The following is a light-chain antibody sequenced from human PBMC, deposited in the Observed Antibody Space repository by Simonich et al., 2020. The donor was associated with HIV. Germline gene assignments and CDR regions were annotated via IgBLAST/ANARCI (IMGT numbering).Light chain of an antibody. CDR1: RSILNSYNNQKY. V-gene: IGKV4-1*01. Sequence: DIVMTQSPDSLAVSLGERATINCKSSRSILNSYNNQKYLACYQQKPGQHPKLLIYWASTRESGVPDRFSASGSGTDFTLTISSLQAEDVAIYYCQQYYSTPPTFGQGTKVEIK. CDR3: QQYYSTPPT. J-gene: IGKJ1*01. CDR2: WAS.